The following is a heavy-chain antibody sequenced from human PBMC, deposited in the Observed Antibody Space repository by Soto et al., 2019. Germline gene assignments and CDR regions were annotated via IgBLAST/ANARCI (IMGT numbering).Heavy chain of an antibody. D-gene: IGHD3-10*01. Sequence: GGSLRLSCAASGFTFDGYAMHWVRQAPGKGLEWVSGISWNSGSIGYAESVKGRFTISRDNAKNSLYLQMNSLRAEDTALYYCAKASHHGSGDAHYFDYWGQGTLVTVSS. CDR3: AKASHHGSGDAHYFDY. V-gene: IGHV3-9*01. CDR1: GFTFDGYA. J-gene: IGHJ4*02. CDR2: ISWNSGSI.